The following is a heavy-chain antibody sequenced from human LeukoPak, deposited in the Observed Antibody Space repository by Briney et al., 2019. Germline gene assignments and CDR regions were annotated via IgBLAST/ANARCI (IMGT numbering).Heavy chain of an antibody. V-gene: IGHV3-23*01. CDR1: GFTFSSYA. CDR2: ISGSGSST. D-gene: IGHD2-15*01. Sequence: PGGSLRPSCEASGFTFSSYAMSWVRQASGKWLEWVSAISGSGSSTYYADSVKGRFTISRDNYKNTLYLQMNSLRAEDTAVYYCAKDLLALVVSPTFSFYYWGQGTLVTVSS. CDR3: AKDLLALVVSPTFSFYY. J-gene: IGHJ4*02.